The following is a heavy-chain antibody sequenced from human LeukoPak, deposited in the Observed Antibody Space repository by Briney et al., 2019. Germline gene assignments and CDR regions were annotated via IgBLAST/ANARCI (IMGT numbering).Heavy chain of an antibody. J-gene: IGHJ4*02. D-gene: IGHD3-22*01. V-gene: IGHV3-23*01. CDR3: TKGGVVSAFGY. CDR2: VSGSGGNT. CDR1: GFSFGTYA. Sequence: GGSLRLSCAAYGFSFGTYAMTWVRQAPGKGLECVSTVSGSGGNTYYTDSVKGRFTISRDNSKNTLFLQMSSLRAEDTALYYCTKGGVVSAFGYWGQGVLVTVSS.